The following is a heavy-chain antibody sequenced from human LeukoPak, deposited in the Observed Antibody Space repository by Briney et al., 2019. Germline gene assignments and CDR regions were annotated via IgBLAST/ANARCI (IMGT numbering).Heavy chain of an antibody. Sequence: SQTLSLTCTVSAGSINSGDYYSSWIRQPAGKGLEWIGRIYSPGTNYNYNPSLKSRVTISIDTSKNQFSLKLTSVTAADTAAYYCARGIGTSYDSSRDAFDIWGQGTMVTVSS. CDR2: IYSPGT. CDR1: AGSINSGDYY. J-gene: IGHJ3*02. CDR3: ARGIGTSYDSSRDAFDI. V-gene: IGHV4-61*02. D-gene: IGHD3-22*01.